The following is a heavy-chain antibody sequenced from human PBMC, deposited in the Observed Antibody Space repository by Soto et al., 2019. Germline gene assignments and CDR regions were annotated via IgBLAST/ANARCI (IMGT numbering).Heavy chain of an antibody. D-gene: IGHD6-19*01. V-gene: IGHV1-24*01. CDR1: GYTLTELS. Sequence: GASVKVSCKVSGYTLTELSMHWVRQAPGKGLEWMGGFDPEDGETIYAQKFQGRVTMTEDTSTGTAYMELRSLRSDDTAVYYCARETSGIAVAGTFIYWGQGTLVTVSS. J-gene: IGHJ4*02. CDR2: FDPEDGET. CDR3: ARETSGIAVAGTFIY.